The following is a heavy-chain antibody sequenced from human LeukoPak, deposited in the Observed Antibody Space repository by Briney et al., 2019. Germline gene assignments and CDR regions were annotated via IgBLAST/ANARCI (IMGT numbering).Heavy chain of an antibody. J-gene: IGHJ4*02. CDR1: GGSFSGYY. CDR2: INHSGST. V-gene: IGHV4-34*01. D-gene: IGHD2-2*02. CDR3: ARRCSSTSCYNY. Sequence: SETLSLTCAVYGGSFSGYYWSWIRQPPGKGLEWIGEINHSGSTKYNPSLKSRVTISVDTYKNQFSLKLSSVTAAGTAVYYCARRCSSTSCYNYWGQGTLVTVSS.